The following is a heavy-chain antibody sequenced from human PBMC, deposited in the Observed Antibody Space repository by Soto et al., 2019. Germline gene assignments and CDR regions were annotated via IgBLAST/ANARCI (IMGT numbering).Heavy chain of an antibody. CDR2: ITSDTNTI. Sequence: EVQLVESGGGLVQPGGSLRLTCAASGFPFSIYSMNWVRQAPGEGLEWSSYITSDTNTIKYADSVKGRFTISRDNAKNLVYLQMNSLGDVDTAVYFCSRSVEGHFDYWGQGTVVTVSS. V-gene: IGHV3-48*02. J-gene: IGHJ4*02. CDR1: GFPFSIYS. D-gene: IGHD6-19*01. CDR3: SRSVEGHFDY.